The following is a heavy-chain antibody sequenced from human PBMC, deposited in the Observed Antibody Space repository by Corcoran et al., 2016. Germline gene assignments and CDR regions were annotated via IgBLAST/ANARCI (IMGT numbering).Heavy chain of an antibody. Sequence: QVQLVQSGAEVKKPGASVKVSCKASGYTFTSYGISWVRQAPGQGLEWMGWISAYNGNTNYAQKLQGRVTMTTDTSTSTAYMELRSLRSDDTAMYYCARDPSPYYYDSSVSAGMDVWGQGTTVTVSS. V-gene: IGHV1-18*01. CDR1: GYTFTSYG. J-gene: IGHJ6*02. D-gene: IGHD3-22*01. CDR3: ARDPSPYYYDSSVSAGMDV. CDR2: ISAYNGNT.